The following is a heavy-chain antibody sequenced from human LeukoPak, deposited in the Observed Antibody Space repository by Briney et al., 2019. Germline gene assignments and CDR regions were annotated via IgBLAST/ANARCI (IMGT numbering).Heavy chain of an antibody. CDR2: IYYSGST. D-gene: IGHD3-10*01. V-gene: IGHV4-39*07. Sequence: SETLSLTCTVSGGSISSSSYYWGWIRQPPGKGLEWIGSIYYSGSTYYNPSLKSRVTISVDTSKNQFSLKLRSVTAAHTAVYYCARISSLYYYGSGTNHDYWGQGTLVTVSS. CDR3: ARISSLYYYGSGTNHDY. CDR1: GGSISSSSYY. J-gene: IGHJ4*02.